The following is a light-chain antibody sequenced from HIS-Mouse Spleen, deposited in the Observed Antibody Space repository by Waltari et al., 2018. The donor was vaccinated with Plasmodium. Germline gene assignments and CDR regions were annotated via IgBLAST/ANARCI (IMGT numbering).Light chain of an antibody. CDR1: QGISSW. CDR3: QQYNSYSWT. Sequence: DIQMTQSPSTLSASVGDRVTITCRASQGISSWLAWYQQKPGKAPKLLIYKASSLESGVPSRVSGSGSGTEFTLTISSLQPDDFATYYCQQYNSYSWTFGQGTKVEIK. CDR2: KAS. J-gene: IGKJ1*01. V-gene: IGKV1-5*03.